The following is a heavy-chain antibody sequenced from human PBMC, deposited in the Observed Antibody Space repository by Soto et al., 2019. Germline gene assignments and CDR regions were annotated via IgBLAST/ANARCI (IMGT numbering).Heavy chain of an antibody. J-gene: IGHJ4*02. Sequence: SVTKCVTXSVADGNISSYYGSWISKTKGKGLEWIGYIYHSGSTYYNPSLKSRVTISVDRSKNQFSLKLSSVTAADTAVYYCAISFTIFGVVTESYFDYWGQGTLVTVSS. CDR3: AISFTIFGVVTESYFDY. CDR2: IYHSGST. D-gene: IGHD3-3*01. V-gene: IGHV4-59*04. CDR1: DGNISSYY.